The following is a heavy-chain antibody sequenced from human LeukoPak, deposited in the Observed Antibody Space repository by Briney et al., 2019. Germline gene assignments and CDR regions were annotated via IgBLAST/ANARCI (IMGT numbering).Heavy chain of an antibody. CDR3: ATAPTLTYYYDSSGYYLDY. CDR1: GFTFSSYA. V-gene: IGHV3-30*04. D-gene: IGHD3-22*01. J-gene: IGHJ4*02. Sequence: GRSLRLSCAASGFTFSSYAMHWVRQAPGKGLEWVAVISYDGSNKYYADSVKGRFTISRDNSKNTPYLQMNSLRAEDTAVYYCATAPTLTYYYDSSGYYLDYWGQGTLVTVSS. CDR2: ISYDGSNK.